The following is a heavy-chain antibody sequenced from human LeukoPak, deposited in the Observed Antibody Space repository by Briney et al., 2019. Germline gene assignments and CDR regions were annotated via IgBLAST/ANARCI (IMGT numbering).Heavy chain of an antibody. CDR3: ARDINGDYYDGHGYDPTDL. Sequence: ASVKVSCKASGYIFTSYGISWVRQAHGQGLEWMGWTSVYNGNTNYPQRLQGRVTMTTDTSTTTAYMELRSLRSDVRAVYYCARDINGDYYDGHGYDPTDLWGQGTLVTVSS. V-gene: IGHV1-18*01. J-gene: IGHJ5*02. CDR2: TSVYNGNT. CDR1: GYIFTSYG. D-gene: IGHD3-10*01.